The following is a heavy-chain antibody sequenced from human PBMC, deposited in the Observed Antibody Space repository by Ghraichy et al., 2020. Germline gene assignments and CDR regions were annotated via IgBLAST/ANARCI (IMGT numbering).Heavy chain of an antibody. CDR2: SRSKDNSYFT. J-gene: IGHJ4*02. Sequence: GSLRLSCAVSGFPFSDHYMDWVRQAPGKGLECVGRSRSKDNSYFTEYAASVKGRFTISRDDSRNTLYLQMNSLKTEDTAVYFCARGGTSITGTIDYWGQGTLVTVSS. V-gene: IGHV3-72*01. CDR3: ARGGTSITGTIDY. CDR1: GFPFSDHY. D-gene: IGHD1-1*01.